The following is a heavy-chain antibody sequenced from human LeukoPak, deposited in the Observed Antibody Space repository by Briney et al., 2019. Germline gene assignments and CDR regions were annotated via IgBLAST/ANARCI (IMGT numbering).Heavy chain of an antibody. CDR2: ISGLSSYT. CDR1: GFTFSDYD. J-gene: IGHJ4*02. Sequence: PGGSLRLSCSASGFTFSDYDMNWVRQAPGKGLEWVSSISGLSSYTYYGESVKGRFSISRDNAKNSLYLQMNSPGAEDTATYYCGRAFPPLRTSSAGDLWGQGSLVTVSS. CDR3: GRAFPPLRTSSAGDL. D-gene: IGHD3-16*01. V-gene: IGHV3-21*01.